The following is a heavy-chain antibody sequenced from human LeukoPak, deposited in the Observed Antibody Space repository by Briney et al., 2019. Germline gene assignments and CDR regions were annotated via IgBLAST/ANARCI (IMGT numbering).Heavy chain of an antibody. V-gene: IGHV3-23*01. CDR2: ISGSGGST. D-gene: IGHD6-19*01. Sequence: GGSLRLSCAASGFTFSSYAMSWVRQAPGKGLEWVSAISGSGGSTYYADSVKGRFTISRDNSKNTLYLQMNSLRAEDTAVYYCAKDPEGYSSGWNRDNWFDPWGQGTLVTVSS. CDR1: GFTFSSYA. J-gene: IGHJ5*02. CDR3: AKDPEGYSSGWNRDNWFDP.